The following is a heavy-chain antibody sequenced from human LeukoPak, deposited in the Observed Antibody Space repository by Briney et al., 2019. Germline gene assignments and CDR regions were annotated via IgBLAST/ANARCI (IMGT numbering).Heavy chain of an antibody. CDR1: GFTFSSYS. V-gene: IGHV3-21*01. Sequence: PGGSLRLSCAASGFTFSSYSMNWVRQAPGKGLEWVSSISSSSSYIYYADSVKGRFTISRDNAKNSLYLQMNSLRAKDTAVYYCARGFGELSYYYYFMDVWGKGTTVTVSS. J-gene: IGHJ6*03. CDR3: ARGFGELSYYYYFMDV. D-gene: IGHD3-10*01. CDR2: ISSSSSYI.